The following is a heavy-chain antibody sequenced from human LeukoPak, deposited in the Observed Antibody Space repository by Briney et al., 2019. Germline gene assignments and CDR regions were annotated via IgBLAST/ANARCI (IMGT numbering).Heavy chain of an antibody. D-gene: IGHD5-18*01. CDR1: GYSISSGYY. Sequence: SETLSLTCAVSGYSISSGYYWGWIRQPPGKGLEWIGSIYHSGSTYYNPSLKSRVTISVDTSKNQFSLKLSSATAADTAVYYCARHAAMATYYFDYWGQGTLVTVSS. J-gene: IGHJ4*02. CDR3: ARHAAMATYYFDY. CDR2: IYHSGST. V-gene: IGHV4-38-2*01.